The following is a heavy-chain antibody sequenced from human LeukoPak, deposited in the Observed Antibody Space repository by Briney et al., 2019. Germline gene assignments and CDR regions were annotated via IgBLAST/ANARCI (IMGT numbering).Heavy chain of an antibody. D-gene: IGHD6-13*01. CDR3: AKDKPPSIAAAALYYFDY. CDR2: IRYDGSNK. V-gene: IGHV3-30*02. J-gene: IGHJ4*02. Sequence: GGSLRLSCAASGFTFSSYGMHWVRQAPGKGLEWVAFIRYDGSNKYYADSVKGRFTVSRDNSKNTLYLQMNSLRAEDTAVYYCAKDKPPSIAAAALYYFDYWGQGTLVTVSS. CDR1: GFTFSSYG.